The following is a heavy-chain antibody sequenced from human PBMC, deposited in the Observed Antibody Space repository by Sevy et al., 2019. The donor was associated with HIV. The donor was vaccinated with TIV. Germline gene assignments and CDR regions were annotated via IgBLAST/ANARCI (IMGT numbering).Heavy chain of an antibody. J-gene: IGHJ6*02. V-gene: IGHV4-31*03. CDR1: GGSISSGGYY. Sequence: SETLSLTCTVSGGSISSGGYYWSWIRQYPGKGLEWIGYIYYSGSTYYNPSLKSRVTISVDTSKNQFSLKLSSVTAADTAVYYCATGAGYCSSTSCYKVRDYYYGMDVWGQGTTVTVSS. CDR3: ATGAGYCSSTSCYKVRDYYYGMDV. CDR2: IYYSGST. D-gene: IGHD2-2*02.